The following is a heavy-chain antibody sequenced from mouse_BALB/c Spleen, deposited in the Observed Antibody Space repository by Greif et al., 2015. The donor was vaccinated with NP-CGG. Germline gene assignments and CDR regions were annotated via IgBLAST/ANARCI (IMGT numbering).Heavy chain of an antibody. CDR2: IDPYNGGT. D-gene: IGHD4-1*01. Sequence: EVQLVESGPELVKPGASMKVSCKTSGYAFTSYNMFWVKQSHGKSLEWIGYIDPYNGGTSYNQKFKGKATLTVDKSSSTAYMLLNSLTSEDSAVYYCARTPLTGYFDYWGQGTTLTVSS. J-gene: IGHJ2*01. CDR3: ARTPLTGYFDY. V-gene: IGHV1S135*01. CDR1: GYAFTSYN.